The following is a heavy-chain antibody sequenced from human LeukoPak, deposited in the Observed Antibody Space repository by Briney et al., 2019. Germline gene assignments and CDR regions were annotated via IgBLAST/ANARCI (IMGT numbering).Heavy chain of an antibody. CDR3: ARQPRIKAFDI. CDR2: INHSGST. CDR1: GGSFSGYY. Sequence: SETLSLTCAVYGGSFSGYYWSWIRQPPGKGLEWIGEINHSGSTNYNPSLKSRVTISVDTSKNQFSLKLSSVTAADTAVYYCARQPRIKAFDIWGQGTMVTVSS. J-gene: IGHJ3*02. D-gene: IGHD3-10*01. V-gene: IGHV4-34*01.